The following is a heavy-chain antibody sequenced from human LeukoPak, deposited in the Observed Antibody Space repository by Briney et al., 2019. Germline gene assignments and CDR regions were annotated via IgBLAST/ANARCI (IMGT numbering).Heavy chain of an antibody. CDR2: INPSGGST. J-gene: IGHJ3*02. CDR1: GYTFTSYY. CDR3: ARWVEMATPGDAFDI. D-gene: IGHD5-24*01. V-gene: IGHV1-46*01. Sequence: ASVKVSCKASGYTFTSYYMHWVRQAPGQGLEWMGIINPSGGSTSYAQKFQGRVTMTRDMSTSTVYMELSSLRSEDTAVYYCARWVEMATPGDAFDIWGQGTMVTVSS.